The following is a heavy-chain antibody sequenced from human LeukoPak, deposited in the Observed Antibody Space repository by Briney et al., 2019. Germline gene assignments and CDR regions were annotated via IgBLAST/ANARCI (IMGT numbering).Heavy chain of an antibody. CDR1: GFAFSSYG. D-gene: IGHD3-10*01. V-gene: IGHV3-30*18. J-gene: IGHJ3*02. CDR2: ISYDGSNK. Sequence: PGRSLRLSCAASGFAFSSYGMHWVRQAPGKGLEWVAVISYDGSNKYYADSVKGRFTISRDNSKNTLYLQMNSLRAEDTAVYYCAKGFGYGSPNDAFDIWGQGTMVTVSS. CDR3: AKGFGYGSPNDAFDI.